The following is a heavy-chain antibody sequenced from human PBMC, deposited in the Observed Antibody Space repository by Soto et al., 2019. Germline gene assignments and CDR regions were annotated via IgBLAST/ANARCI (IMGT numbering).Heavy chain of an antibody. CDR2: IYYSGST. J-gene: IGHJ6*02. D-gene: IGHD3-10*01. Sequence: SETLSLTCTVSGGSISSYYWSWIRQPPGKGLEWIGYIYYSGSTNYNPSLKSRVTISVDTSKNQFSLKLSSVTAADTAVYYCARVPGYGSASYSYYYYGMDVWGQGTTDTVS. CDR3: ARVPGYGSASYSYYYYGMDV. CDR1: GGSISSYY. V-gene: IGHV4-59*01.